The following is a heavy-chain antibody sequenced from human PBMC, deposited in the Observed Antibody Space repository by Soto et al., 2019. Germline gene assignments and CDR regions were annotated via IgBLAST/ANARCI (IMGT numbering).Heavy chain of an antibody. Sequence: PSETLSLTCAVYGGSFSGYYWSWIRQPPGKGLEWIGEINHSGSTLYNPSLKRRVTISVDTAKNQFSLRLNSLTAADTAVYYCASGWMAAFDTWGQGTLVTVSS. J-gene: IGHJ5*02. CDR2: INHSGST. D-gene: IGHD2-2*03. CDR3: ASGWMAAFDT. V-gene: IGHV4-34*01. CDR1: GGSFSGYY.